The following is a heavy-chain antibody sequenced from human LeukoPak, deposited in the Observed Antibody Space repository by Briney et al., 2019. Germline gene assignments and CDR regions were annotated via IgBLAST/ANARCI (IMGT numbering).Heavy chain of an antibody. CDR2: ISAYNGNT. D-gene: IGHD4-23*01. Sequence: ASVKVSCKASGYTFTSYAISWVRQAPGQGLEWIGWISAYNGNTNYAQKLQGRVTMTTDTSTSTVYMELRSLRSDDTAVYYCARGERDYGGSYYYYGMDVWGQGTTVTVSS. V-gene: IGHV1-18*01. J-gene: IGHJ6*02. CDR3: ARGERDYGGSYYYYGMDV. CDR1: GYTFTSYA.